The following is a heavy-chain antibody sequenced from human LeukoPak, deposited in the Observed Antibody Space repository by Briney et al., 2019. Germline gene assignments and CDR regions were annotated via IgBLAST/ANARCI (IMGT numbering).Heavy chain of an antibody. CDR2: IYYSGST. V-gene: IGHV4-39*07. Sequence: PSETLSLTCTVSGGSISSSSYYWGWIRQPPGKGLEWIGSIYYSGSTYYNPSLKSRVTISVDTSKYQFSLKLSSVTAADTAVYYCAREGNQPEGDFDYWGQGTLVTVSS. D-gene: IGHD1-14*01. CDR3: AREGNQPEGDFDY. J-gene: IGHJ4*02. CDR1: GGSISSSSYY.